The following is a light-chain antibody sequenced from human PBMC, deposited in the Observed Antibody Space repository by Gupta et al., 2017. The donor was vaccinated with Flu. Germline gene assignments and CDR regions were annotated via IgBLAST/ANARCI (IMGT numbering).Light chain of an antibody. Sequence: SEHKFGEKNFSWYQKKSGQSPILVVYQNDRRPSGVPGRFSGSNSGDTATLTISVTQETDDAYYCCQAWDSNVVVVFGGGTKLTVL. CDR2: QND. CDR1: KFGEKN. J-gene: IGLJ2*01. V-gene: IGLV3-1*01. CDR3: QAWDSNVVVV.